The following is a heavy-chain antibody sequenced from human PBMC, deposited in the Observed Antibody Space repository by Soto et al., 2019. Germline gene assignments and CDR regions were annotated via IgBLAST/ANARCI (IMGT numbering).Heavy chain of an antibody. D-gene: IGHD1-1*01. V-gene: IGHV4-59*01. CDR1: GDSITSYY. CDR2: VYYSGTT. J-gene: IGHJ4*02. CDR3: ARGMDDNKVGW. Sequence: PSETLSLTCTVSGDSITSYYCSWIRQPPGRGPEWIGYVYYSGTTDYNPSLESRVTISLDTSKNQFSLRLNSVTAADTAVYYCARGMDDNKVGWWGQGTLVTVSS.